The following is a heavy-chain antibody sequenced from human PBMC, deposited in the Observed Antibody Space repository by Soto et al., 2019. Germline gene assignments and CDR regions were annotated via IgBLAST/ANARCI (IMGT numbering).Heavy chain of an antibody. CDR1: GFTFSSYA. V-gene: IGHV3-23*01. CDR2: ISGSGGST. J-gene: IGHJ4*02. CDR3: AKAVPVCSSLDAYYFDY. D-gene: IGHD6-6*01. Sequence: PVGSLRLSCAASGFTFSSYAMSWVRQAPGKGLEWVSAISGSGGSTYYADSVKGRFTISRDNSKNTLYLQMNSLRAEDTAVYYCAKAVPVCSSLDAYYFDYWGQGTLVTVSS.